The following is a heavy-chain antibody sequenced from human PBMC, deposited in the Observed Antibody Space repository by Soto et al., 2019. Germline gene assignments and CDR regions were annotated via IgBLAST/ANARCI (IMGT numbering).Heavy chain of an antibody. J-gene: IGHJ4*02. CDR2: INHSGST. Sequence: SETLSLTCAVYCGSFSGYYWSWIRQPPGKGLEWIGEINHSGSTNYNPSLKSRVTISTDTSKNQFSLSLSSVTAADTAVYYCASSHYGDPRAFDYWGQGTLVTVSS. V-gene: IGHV4-34*01. D-gene: IGHD4-17*01. CDR3: ASSHYGDPRAFDY. CDR1: CGSFSGYY.